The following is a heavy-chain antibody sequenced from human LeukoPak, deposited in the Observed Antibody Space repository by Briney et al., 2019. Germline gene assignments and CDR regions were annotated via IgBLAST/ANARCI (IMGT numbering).Heavy chain of an antibody. CDR2: IYTSGGT. CDR1: ARFISSYY. CDR3: ARGGSGSSRFDY. Sequence: SETLSLTCTVAARFISSYYWSWIRQPAGKVLEWIGRIYTSGGTTYNPSLKSRVTISVDNSKNQFSLKLTSLTAADTVVYYCARGGSGSSRFDYWGQGSLGTVSS. D-gene: IGHD3-10*01. J-gene: IGHJ4*02. V-gene: IGHV4-4*07.